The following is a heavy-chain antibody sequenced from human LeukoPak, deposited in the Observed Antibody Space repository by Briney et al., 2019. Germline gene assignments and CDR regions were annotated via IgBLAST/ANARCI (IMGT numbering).Heavy chain of an antibody. CDR3: ARISYNIRYRDAFDI. Sequence: ASVKVSCKASGYXFTGYYMHWVRQAPGQGLEWMGWINPNSGGTNYAQKFQGRVTMARDTSISTAYMELSRLRSDDTAVYYCARISYNIRYRDAFDIWGQGTIVTVSS. J-gene: IGHJ3*02. CDR2: INPNSGGT. CDR1: GYXFTGYY. D-gene: IGHD2-8*01. V-gene: IGHV1-2*02.